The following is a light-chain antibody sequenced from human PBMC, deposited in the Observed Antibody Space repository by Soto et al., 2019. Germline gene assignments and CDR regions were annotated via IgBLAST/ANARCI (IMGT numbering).Light chain of an antibody. Sequence: EIVLTQSPATLSLSPGERATLSCRASPSVTNYLAWYQQKPGQAPRLLIYGAFNRATGIPARFSGSGSGTDYTLTISSLEPEDFAVYYCQQRSNWPLTFGGGTKVDIK. J-gene: IGKJ4*01. CDR1: PSVTNY. V-gene: IGKV3-11*01. CDR2: GAF. CDR3: QQRSNWPLT.